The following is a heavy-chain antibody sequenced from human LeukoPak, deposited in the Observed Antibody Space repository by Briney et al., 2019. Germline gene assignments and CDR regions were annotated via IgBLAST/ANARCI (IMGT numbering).Heavy chain of an antibody. J-gene: IGHJ4*02. D-gene: IGHD6-19*01. CDR1: GGSISTYY. V-gene: IGHV4-59*01. Sequence: SETLSLTCTVSGGSISTYYWSWIRQPPGKGLEWIGYIYYSGSTNYNPSLKSRVTISVDTSKNQFSLKLSSVTAADTAVYYCARPGMGFGWSYFDYWGQGTLVTVSS. CDR2: IYYSGST. CDR3: ARPGMGFGWSYFDY.